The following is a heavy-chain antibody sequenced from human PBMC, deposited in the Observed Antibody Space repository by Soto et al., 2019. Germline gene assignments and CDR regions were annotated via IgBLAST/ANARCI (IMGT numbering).Heavy chain of an antibody. V-gene: IGHV3-33*01. D-gene: IGHD3-16*01. CDR1: GFTFGSYG. J-gene: IGHJ4*02. CDR2: IWYDGNNK. CDR3: ARDYAKAKDY. Sequence: GGSLRLSCVASGFTFGSYGMHWVRQAPGKGLEWVAVIWYDGNNKNYADPVKGRFTISRDNSKNTLYLQMNSLRAEDTAVYYCARDYAKAKDYWGQGTLVTVSS.